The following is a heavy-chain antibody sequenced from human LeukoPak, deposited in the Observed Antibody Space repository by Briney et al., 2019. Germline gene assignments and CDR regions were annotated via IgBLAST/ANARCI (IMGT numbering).Heavy chain of an antibody. CDR2: INPNSGGT. D-gene: IGHD4-23*01. J-gene: IGHJ4*02. Sequence: ASVKVSCKASGYTFTGYYMHRVRQAPGQGLEWMGWINPNSGGTNYAQKFQGRVTMTRDTSISTAYMELSRLRSDDTAVYYCARTTRGTVVTCRGLDYWGQGTLVTVSS. V-gene: IGHV1-2*02. CDR1: GYTFTGYY. CDR3: ARTTRGTVVTCRGLDY.